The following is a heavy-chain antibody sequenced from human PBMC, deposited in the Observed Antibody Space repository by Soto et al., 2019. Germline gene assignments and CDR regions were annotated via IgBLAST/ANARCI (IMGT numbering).Heavy chain of an antibody. CDR1: GGSSSGHY. J-gene: IGHJ4*02. CDR2: INHSGNT. CDR3: ARGGRYRDFWGGDY. D-gene: IGHD3-3*01. Sequence: QVQLQQWGAGLLKPSETLSLTCAVYGGSSSGHYCSWIRQSPGKGLEWVGEINHSGNTNYNPSLKSRVTISGDTSKNQFSLRLSSVTAADTAVYYCARGGRYRDFWGGDYWGQGILVTVSS. V-gene: IGHV4-34*01.